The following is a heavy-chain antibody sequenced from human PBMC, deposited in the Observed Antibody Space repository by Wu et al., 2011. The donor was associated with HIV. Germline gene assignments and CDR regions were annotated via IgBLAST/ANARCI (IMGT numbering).Heavy chain of an antibody. J-gene: IGHJ5*02. V-gene: IGHV1-69*05. Sequence: QVQLVQSGAEVKKPGSSVKVSCKASGGTFSSYAISWVRQAPGQGLEWMGRIIPIFGTANYAQKFQGRVTITTDDSTNTAYMELSSLRSEDTAVYYCARVMVRGVVIRAWFDPWGQGTLVTVSS. CDR1: GGTFSSYA. D-gene: IGHD3-10*01. CDR3: ARVMVRGVVIRAWFDP. CDR2: IIPIFGTA.